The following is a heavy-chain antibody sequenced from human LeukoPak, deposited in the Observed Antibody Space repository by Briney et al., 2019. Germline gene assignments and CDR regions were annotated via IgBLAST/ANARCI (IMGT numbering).Heavy chain of an antibody. Sequence: ASVKVSCKASGYTFSSYYMHWVRQAPGQGLEWMGIINPSGDSTSYAQKFQGRVTMTRDTSTSTVYMDLRTLKSKDTAVYYCARMVITATGIKFDARGQGTLVTVSS. CDR3: ARMVITATGIKFDA. CDR1: GYTFSSYY. CDR2: INPSGDST. J-gene: IGHJ5*02. D-gene: IGHD6-13*01. V-gene: IGHV1-46*01.